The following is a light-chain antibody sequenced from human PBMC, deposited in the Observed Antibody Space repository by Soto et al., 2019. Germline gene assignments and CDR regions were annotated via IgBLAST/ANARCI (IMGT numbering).Light chain of an antibody. Sequence: QSALTQPPSASGSPGQSVTISCTGTSSDVGAYKYVSWYQQHPGKAPKLMIYEVSKRPSGVPDRFSGSKSGNTASLTVSGLQAEDEADYYCSSYAGSNNPDVFGTGTKLTVL. CDR1: SSDVGAYKY. J-gene: IGLJ1*01. CDR3: SSYAGSNNPDV. CDR2: EVS. V-gene: IGLV2-8*01.